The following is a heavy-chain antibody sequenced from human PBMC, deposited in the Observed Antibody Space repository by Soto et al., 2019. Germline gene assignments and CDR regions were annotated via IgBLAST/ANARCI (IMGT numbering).Heavy chain of an antibody. J-gene: IGHJ4*02. Sequence: EVQLVESGGGLVQPGGSLRLSCAASGFTFSSYWMHWVRQAPGKGLVWVSRSDGSSTSYADSVKGRFTISSDNAKNTLYLQMNSLRAEDTAVYYCVRTSLVVAAATREDYWGQGTLVTVSS. D-gene: IGHD2-15*01. V-gene: IGHV3-74*01. CDR3: VRTSLVVAAATREDY. CDR2: SDGSST. CDR1: GFTFSSYW.